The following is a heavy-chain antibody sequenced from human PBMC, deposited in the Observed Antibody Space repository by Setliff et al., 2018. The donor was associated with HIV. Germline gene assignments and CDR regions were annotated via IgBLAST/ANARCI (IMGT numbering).Heavy chain of an antibody. CDR3: ARDQPQDYDSLTGYYTGRYFDY. V-gene: IGHV4-38-2*02. J-gene: IGHJ4*02. CDR1: NYSISSGHY. CDR2: IYHVGRA. D-gene: IGHD3-9*01. Sequence: SETLSLTCTISNYSISSGHYWGWIRQSPGKGLEWIGNIYHVGRAFYSPSLESRVSISVDTSKNQFSLRLTSVTAADTAVYYCARDQPQDYDSLTGYYTGRYFDYWGRGTLVTVSS.